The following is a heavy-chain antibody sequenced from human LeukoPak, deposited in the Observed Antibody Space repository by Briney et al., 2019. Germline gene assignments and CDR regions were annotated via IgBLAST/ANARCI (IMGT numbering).Heavy chain of an antibody. CDR3: AKDREGSGYYFDY. CDR2: ISYDGSNK. V-gene: IGHV3-30*18. J-gene: IGHJ4*02. D-gene: IGHD3-22*01. CDR1: GFTFSTYD. Sequence: PGRSLRLSCAASGFTFSTYDMHWVRQAPGKGLEWVAIISYDGSNKYYADSVKGRFTVSRDNSKNTLYLQMNSPRAEDTALYYCAKDREGSGYYFDYWGQGTLVTVSS.